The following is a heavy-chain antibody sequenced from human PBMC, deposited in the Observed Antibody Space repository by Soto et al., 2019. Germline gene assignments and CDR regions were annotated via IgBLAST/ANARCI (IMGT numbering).Heavy chain of an antibody. CDR1: GGSISSYY. J-gene: IGHJ4*02. V-gene: IGHV4-59*01. Sequence: QVQLQESGPGLVKPSETLSLTCTVSGGSISSYYWSWIRQPPGKGLEWIGYIYYSGSTNYNPSLKSRVTISVDTSKNQFSLKLSSVTAADTAVYYCASMEYSSGWDRFGYWGQGTLVTVSS. CDR2: IYYSGST. CDR3: ASMEYSSGWDRFGY. D-gene: IGHD6-19*01.